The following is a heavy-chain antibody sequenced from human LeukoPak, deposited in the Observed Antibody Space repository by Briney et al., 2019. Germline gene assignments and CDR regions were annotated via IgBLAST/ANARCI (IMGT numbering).Heavy chain of an antibody. CDR1: GGSISSYY. CDR3: ARRGSYSSSFNYYYYMDV. J-gene: IGHJ6*03. Sequence: SETLSLTCTVSGGSISSYYWSWIRQPAGKGLEWIGRIYTSGSTNYNPSLKSRVTMSVDTSKNQFSLKLSSVTAADTAVYYCARRGSYSSSFNYYYYMDVWGKGTTVTVSS. D-gene: IGHD6-6*01. V-gene: IGHV4-4*07. CDR2: IYTSGST.